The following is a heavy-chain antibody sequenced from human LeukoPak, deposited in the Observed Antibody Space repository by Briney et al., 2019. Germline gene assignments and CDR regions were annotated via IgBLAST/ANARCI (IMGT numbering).Heavy chain of an antibody. CDR3: ARDRNSGSSLDI. J-gene: IGHJ3*02. D-gene: IGHD6-6*01. V-gene: IGHV1-2*02. CDR2: IYPYSGDT. Sequence: AASVKVSCKASGYTFTSYGISWVRQAPGQGLEWMGWIYPYSGDTNYSQNFQGRVTMTRDTSISTAYMELSSLKSDDTAVYYCARDRNSGSSLDIWGQGTMLTVSS. CDR1: GYTFTSYG.